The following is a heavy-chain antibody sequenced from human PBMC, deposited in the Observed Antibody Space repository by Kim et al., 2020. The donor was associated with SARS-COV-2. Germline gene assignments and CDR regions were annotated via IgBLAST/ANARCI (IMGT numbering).Heavy chain of an antibody. CDR1: GGSISSGGYY. D-gene: IGHD3-10*01. CDR3: ARGGMVRGVKIDY. CDR2: IYYSGST. Sequence: SETLSLTCTVSGGSISSGGYYWSWIRQHPGKGLEWIGYIYYSGSTYYNPSLKSRVTISVDTSKNQFSLKLSSVTAADTAVYYCARGGMVRGVKIDYWGQGTLVTVSS. J-gene: IGHJ4*02. V-gene: IGHV4-31*03.